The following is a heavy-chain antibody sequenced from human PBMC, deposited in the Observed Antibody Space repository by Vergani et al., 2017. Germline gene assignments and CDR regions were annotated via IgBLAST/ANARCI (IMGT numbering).Heavy chain of an antibody. CDR2: ISSNGGST. Sequence: EVQLVESGGGLVQPGGSLRLSCSASGFTFSSYAMHWVRQAPGKGLEYVSAISSNGGSTYYADSVKGRFTISRDNSKNTLYLQMSSLRAEDTAVYYCARGYCSGGSCYSMISLWYYMDVWGKGTTVTVSS. V-gene: IGHV3-64D*06. D-gene: IGHD2-15*01. CDR1: GFTFSSYA. CDR3: ARGYCSGGSCYSMISLWYYMDV. J-gene: IGHJ6*03.